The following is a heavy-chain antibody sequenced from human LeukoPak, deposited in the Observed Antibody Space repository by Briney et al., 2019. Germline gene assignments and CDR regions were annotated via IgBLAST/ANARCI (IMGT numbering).Heavy chain of an antibody. D-gene: IGHD1-1*01. J-gene: IGHJ4*02. Sequence: RGSLRLSCAAPGFTFSDYYMSWIRQAPGKGLGWVSYISSSGSTIYYADSVKGRFTISRDNAKNSLYLQMNSLRAEDTAVYYCARDLQQQLFDYWGQGTLVTVSS. CDR3: ARDLQQQLFDY. V-gene: IGHV3-11*01. CDR2: ISSSGSTI. CDR1: GFTFSDYY.